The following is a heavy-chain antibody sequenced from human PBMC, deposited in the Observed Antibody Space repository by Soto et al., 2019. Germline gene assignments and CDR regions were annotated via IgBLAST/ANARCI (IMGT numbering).Heavy chain of an antibody. Sequence: SVKLSCKASGGTFSIYGVSWVRQAPGQGPEWIGGIIPILTTPNYAQKFQGRVTIVADESTTTVYMELSSLKFEDTAVYYCATSVGIAPTGEDGMDAWGQGTSVTVSS. D-gene: IGHD2-8*02. CDR3: ATSVGIAPTGEDGMDA. CDR1: GGTFSIYG. CDR2: IIPILTTP. J-gene: IGHJ6*02. V-gene: IGHV1-69*13.